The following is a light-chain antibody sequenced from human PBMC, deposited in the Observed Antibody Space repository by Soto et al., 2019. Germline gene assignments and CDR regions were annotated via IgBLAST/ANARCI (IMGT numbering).Light chain of an antibody. V-gene: IGKV1-5*01. Sequence: DIQMTQSPSTLSASVGDRVTITCRASQSISSWLAWYQQKPGKAPKLLISGASTLESGVPSRFSGSGSGTEFTLTISNLQPDDYATYYCQHCDTYWAFGQGTKVDIK. CDR3: QHCDTYWA. CDR2: GAS. CDR1: QSISSW. J-gene: IGKJ1*01.